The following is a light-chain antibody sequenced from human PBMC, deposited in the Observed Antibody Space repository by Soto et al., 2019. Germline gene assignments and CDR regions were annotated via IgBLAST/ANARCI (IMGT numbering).Light chain of an antibody. CDR3: QQYNNWAPWT. Sequence: EIVMTQSPATLSVSPGERATLSCRASQSVSSNLAWYQQKPGQAPRLLIYGASTRATGIPARFSGSGSGTEFTLTISSLQSEGFAVYYCQQYNNWAPWTFGQGTKVEIK. CDR1: QSVSSN. CDR2: GAS. J-gene: IGKJ1*01. V-gene: IGKV3-15*01.